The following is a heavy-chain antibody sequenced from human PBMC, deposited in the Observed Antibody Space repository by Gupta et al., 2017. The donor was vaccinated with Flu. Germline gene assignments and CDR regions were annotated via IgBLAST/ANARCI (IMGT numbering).Heavy chain of an antibody. J-gene: IGHJ4*02. CDR2: ISGGGGNT. D-gene: IGHD6-19*01. CDR3: AKDRPRGGNSGWSPFDY. Sequence: AMSWVRQAPGKGLEWVSAISGGGGNTYYADPVKGRFTISRDNSKSTLYLQMNSLRAEDTAVYYCAKDRPRGGNSGWSPFDYWGQGTLVTVSS. V-gene: IGHV3-23*01. CDR1: A.